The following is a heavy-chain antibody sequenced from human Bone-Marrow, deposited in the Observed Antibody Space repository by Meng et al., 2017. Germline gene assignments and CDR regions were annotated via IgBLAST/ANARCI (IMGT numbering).Heavy chain of an antibody. CDR3: ARVHFDY. CDR1: GATFTIYA. V-gene: IGHV1-3*02. J-gene: IGHJ4*02. CDR2: SNAGNGNT. Sequence: QVRLMQSGADVKKRGSSLTCSVKASGATFTIYAMHWVRQAPGQRLEWMGWSNAGNGNTKYSQEFQGRVTITRDTSASTAYMELNSLRAEDTAVYYCARVHFDYWGQGTLVTVSS.